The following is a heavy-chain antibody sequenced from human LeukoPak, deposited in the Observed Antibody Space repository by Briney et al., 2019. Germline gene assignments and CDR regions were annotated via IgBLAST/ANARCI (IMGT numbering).Heavy chain of an antibody. CDR1: GFTFSSYA. CDR2: ISGSGGST. Sequence: PGGSLRLSCEASGFTFSSYAMSWVRQAPGKGLEWVSAISGSGGSTYYADSVKGRFTISRDNSKNTLFLQMNSLRAEDTAVYYCAIAFTYYYDTSGYYHFDYWGQGTLVTVSS. J-gene: IGHJ4*02. CDR3: AIAFTYYYDTSGYYHFDY. V-gene: IGHV3-23*01. D-gene: IGHD3-22*01.